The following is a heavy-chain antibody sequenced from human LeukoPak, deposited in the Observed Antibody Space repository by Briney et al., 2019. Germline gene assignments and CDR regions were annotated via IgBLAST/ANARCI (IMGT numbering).Heavy chain of an antibody. J-gene: IGHJ4*02. CDR3: ARDGGYYDSSGSLDY. CDR1: GYTFTDYY. V-gene: IGHV1-2*02. Sequence: ASVKVSCKASGYTFTDYYMHWVRQAPGQGLEWMGWINPNSGGTNYAQKFQGRVTMTRDTSISTAYMELSRLRSDDTAVYYCARDGGYYDSSGSLDYWGQGTLVTVSS. D-gene: IGHD3-22*01. CDR2: INPNSGGT.